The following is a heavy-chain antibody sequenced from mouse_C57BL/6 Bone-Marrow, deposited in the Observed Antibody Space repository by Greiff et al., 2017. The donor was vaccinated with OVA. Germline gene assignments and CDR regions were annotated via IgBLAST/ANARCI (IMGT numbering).Heavy chain of an antibody. CDR3: AIPPFYYMRAWFAY. J-gene: IGHJ3*01. CDR2: IHPSDSDT. D-gene: IGHD2-1*01. V-gene: IGHV1-74*01. CDR1: GYTFTSYW. Sequence: VKLQQPGAELVKPGASVKVSCKASGYTFTSYWMHWVKQRPGQGLEWIGRIHPSDSDTNYNQKFKGKATLTVDKSSSTAYMQLSSLTSEDSAVYYCAIPPFYYMRAWFAYWGQGTLVTVSA.